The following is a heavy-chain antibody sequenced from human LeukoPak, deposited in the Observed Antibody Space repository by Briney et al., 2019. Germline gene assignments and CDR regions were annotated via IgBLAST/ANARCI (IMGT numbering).Heavy chain of an antibody. CDR2: IYHSGST. D-gene: IGHD2-21*02. CDR1: GYSISSGYY. V-gene: IGHV4-38-2*02. Sequence: KASETLSLTCTVSGYSISSGYYWGWIRQPPGKGLEWIGSIYHSGSTYYNPSLKSRVTLSVDTSKNQFSLKLSSVTATDTAVYYCARGDLEDAFDIWGQGTMVTVSS. CDR3: ARGDLEDAFDI. J-gene: IGHJ3*02.